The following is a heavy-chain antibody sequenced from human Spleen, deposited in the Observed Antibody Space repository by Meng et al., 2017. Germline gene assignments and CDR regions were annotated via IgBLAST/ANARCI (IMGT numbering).Heavy chain of an antibody. D-gene: IGHD6-19*01. V-gene: IGHV4-39*01. CDR2: IGHSGTT. CDR1: GGSISTSGYY. CDR3: VRSSGWVRPGFDP. J-gene: IGHJ5*02. Sequence: QPQLQESGPGLVKPSEALSLTCTVSGGSISTSGYYWSWIRQPPGKGLEWIGSIGHSGTTYYTPSLRRRVTVSIDTSKNQFSLEVTSVTAADTAVYYCVRSSGWVRPGFDPWGQGTLVTVSS.